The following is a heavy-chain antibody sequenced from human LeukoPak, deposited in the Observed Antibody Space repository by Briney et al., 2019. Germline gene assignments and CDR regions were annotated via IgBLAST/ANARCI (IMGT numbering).Heavy chain of an antibody. Sequence: SETLSLTCTVSGGSTSSYYWSWIRQPPGKGLEWIGYIYYSGSTNYNPSLKSRVTISLDTSKNQFSLKLSSVTAADTAVYYCARSNYYDSSDYYFDYWGQGTLVTVSS. D-gene: IGHD3-22*01. V-gene: IGHV4-59*01. CDR3: ARSNYYDSSDYYFDY. J-gene: IGHJ4*02. CDR1: GGSTSSYY. CDR2: IYYSGST.